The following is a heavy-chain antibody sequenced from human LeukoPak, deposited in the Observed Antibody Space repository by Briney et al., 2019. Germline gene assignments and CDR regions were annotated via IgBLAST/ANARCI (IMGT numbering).Heavy chain of an antibody. V-gene: IGHV5-51*01. CDR1: GYHFTSYW. J-gene: IGHJ5*02. CDR2: IYPGDSDT. CDR3: ARGTGSSWANWFDP. D-gene: IGHD6-13*01. Sequence: GGALKISCQGSGYHFTSYWIGWVRQLPGKGLEWMGIIYPGDSDTRYSPSFQGQVTISADKSISTAYLQWSSLKASDTAMYYCARGTGSSWANWFDPWGQGTLVTVSS.